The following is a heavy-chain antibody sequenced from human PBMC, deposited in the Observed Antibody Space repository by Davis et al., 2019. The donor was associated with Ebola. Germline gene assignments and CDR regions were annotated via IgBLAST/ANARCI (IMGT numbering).Heavy chain of an antibody. V-gene: IGHV4-39*01. CDR1: GGSISSSSYY. CDR3: ARRNYDFWSGYYTTKKYWYFDP. J-gene: IGHJ2*01. Sequence: PSETLSLTCTVSGGSISSSSYYWGWIRQPPGKGLEWIGSIYYSGSTYYNPSLKSRVTISVDTSKNQFSLKLSSVTAADTAVYYCARRNYDFWSGYYTTKKYWYFDPWGRGTLVTVSS. CDR2: IYYSGST. D-gene: IGHD3-3*01.